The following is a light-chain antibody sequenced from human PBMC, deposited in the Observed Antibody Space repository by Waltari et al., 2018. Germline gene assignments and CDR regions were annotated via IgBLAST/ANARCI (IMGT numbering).Light chain of an antibody. J-gene: IGLJ3*02. Sequence: QSVLTQPPSVSGAPGQRVTISCTGSGSNIAAGNEVHWYQQLPRAAPKLLIYGSTSRPLGVPARFFGSTSVTSASLAITGLQAEDEADYYCQSYDTSLSVVFGGGTKLTVL. V-gene: IGLV1-40*01. CDR1: GSNIAAGNE. CDR2: GST. CDR3: QSYDTSLSVV.